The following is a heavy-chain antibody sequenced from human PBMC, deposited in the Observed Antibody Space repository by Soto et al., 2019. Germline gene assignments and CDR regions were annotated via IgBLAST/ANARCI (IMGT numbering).Heavy chain of an antibody. CDR1: GFTFSSYA. Sequence: GGSLRLSCAASGFTFSSYAMSWVRQAPGKGLEWVSAISGSGGSTYYADSVKGRFTISRDNSKNTLYLQMNSLRAEDTAVYYCAKQIGYSSGPNWFDPWGQGTLVTVSS. V-gene: IGHV3-23*01. D-gene: IGHD6-19*01. CDR3: AKQIGYSSGPNWFDP. J-gene: IGHJ5*02. CDR2: ISGSGGST.